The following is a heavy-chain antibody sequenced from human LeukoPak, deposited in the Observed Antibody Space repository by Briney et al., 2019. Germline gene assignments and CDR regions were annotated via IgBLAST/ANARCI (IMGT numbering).Heavy chain of an antibody. J-gene: IGHJ4*02. V-gene: IGHV3-23*01. CDR2: MRGSVGNT. D-gene: IGHD6-19*01. CDR3: AKDGSGWLKYYFDY. Sequence: PGGPPRLSSAASGFTRSSYAMSSGRPAPGGGVGCVSAMRGSVGNTYYADTLKARFTISIDNSKNTLYLQLNRLRAEDTAVYYCAKDGSGWLKYYFDYWGQGTLVTVSS. CDR1: GFTRSSYA.